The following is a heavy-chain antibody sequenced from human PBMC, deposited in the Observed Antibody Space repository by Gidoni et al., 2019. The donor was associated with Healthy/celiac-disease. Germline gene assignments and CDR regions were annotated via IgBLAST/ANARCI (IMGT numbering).Heavy chain of an antibody. CDR2: ISSSSSYI. J-gene: IGHJ4*02. Sequence: EVQLVESGGGLVKPGGSLRLSCAASGFTFSSYSMNWVRQAPGMGLEWVSSISSSSSYIYYADSVKGRFTISRDNAKNSLYLQMNSLRAEDTAVYYCARDRGGDYENWGQGTLVTVSS. V-gene: IGHV3-21*01. CDR3: ARDRGGDYEN. CDR1: GFTFSSYS. D-gene: IGHD4-17*01.